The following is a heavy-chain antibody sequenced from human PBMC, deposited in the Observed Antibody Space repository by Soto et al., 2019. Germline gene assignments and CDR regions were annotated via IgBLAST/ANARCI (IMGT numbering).Heavy chain of an antibody. CDR1: GYTFTSYG. CDR2: ISAYNGNT. J-gene: IGHJ3*02. V-gene: IGHV1-18*01. D-gene: IGHD2-2*01. CDR3: AILGQDIVVVPAAMPDAFDI. Sequence: GASVKVSCKASGYTFTSYGISWVRQAPGQGLEWMGWISAYNGNTNYAQKLQGRVTMTTDTSTSTAYMELRSLRSDDTAVYYCAILGQDIVVVPAAMPDAFDIWGQGTMVTVSS.